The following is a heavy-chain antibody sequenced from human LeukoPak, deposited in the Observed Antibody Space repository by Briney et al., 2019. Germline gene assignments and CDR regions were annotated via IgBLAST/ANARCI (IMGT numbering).Heavy chain of an antibody. Sequence: GGSLRLSCAASGFTFSSYAMHWVRQAPGKGLEWVALILYDGSNKYYADSVKGRFTISRDNSKNTLYLQMDSLRAEDTAVYYCARGRTTVVPFDCWGQGTLVTVSS. V-gene: IGHV3-30-3*01. CDR2: ILYDGSNK. J-gene: IGHJ4*02. CDR1: GFTFSSYA. CDR3: ARGRTTVVPFDC. D-gene: IGHD4-23*01.